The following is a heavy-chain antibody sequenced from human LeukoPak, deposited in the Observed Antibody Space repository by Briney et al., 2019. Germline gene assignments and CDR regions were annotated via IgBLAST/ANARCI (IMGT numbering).Heavy chain of an antibody. CDR1: EFTFSSHA. D-gene: IGHD6-19*01. CDR2: ISGGGEST. V-gene: IGHV3-23*01. Sequence: GGSLRLSCVASEFTFSSHAMNWVRQAPGKGLEWVSSISGGGESTYYADSVKGRFTVSRDNAKNSLYLQMNSLRAEDTAVYYCARTIAVWGQGTLVTVSS. J-gene: IGHJ4*02. CDR3: ARTIAV.